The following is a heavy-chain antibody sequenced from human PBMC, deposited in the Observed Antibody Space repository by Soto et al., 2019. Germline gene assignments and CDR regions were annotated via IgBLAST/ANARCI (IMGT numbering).Heavy chain of an antibody. D-gene: IGHD6-6*01. CDR3: SSLVRPFDY. Sequence: QVQLVQSGAEVKKPGSSVKVSCQASGGTFSSYTISWERQAPGQGLEWMGRIIPILGIANYAQKFQGRVTITADKSTSTAYMELSSLRAEDTAVYYCSSLVRPFDYWGQGTLVTVSS. J-gene: IGHJ4*02. V-gene: IGHV1-69*02. CDR2: IIPILGIA. CDR1: GGTFSSYT.